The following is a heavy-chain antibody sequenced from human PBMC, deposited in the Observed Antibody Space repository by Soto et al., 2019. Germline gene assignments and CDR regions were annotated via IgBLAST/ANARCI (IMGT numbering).Heavy chain of an antibody. V-gene: IGHV3-30*18. CDR1: GFTFSGYG. CDR3: AKENRPYYDFWSGSYYYGMDV. J-gene: IGHJ6*02. CDR2: ISYDGSNK. D-gene: IGHD3-3*01. Sequence: GGSLRLSCAASGFTFSGYGMHWVRQAPGKGLEWVAVISYDGSNKYYADSVKGRFTISRDNSKNTLYLQMNSLRAEDTAVYYCAKENRPYYDFWSGSYYYGMDVWGQGTTVTVSS.